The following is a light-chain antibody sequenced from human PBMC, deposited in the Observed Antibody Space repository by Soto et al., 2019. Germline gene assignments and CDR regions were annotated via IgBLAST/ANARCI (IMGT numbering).Light chain of an antibody. V-gene: IGKV3-11*01. J-gene: IGKJ2*01. CDR2: DIS. CDR3: QQRSSWPRNT. CDR1: QSVPRH. Sequence: EIVLTQSPATLSLSPGERATLSCRASQSVPRHFAWYQQKPGQAPRLLIYDISNRATGIPARFSGSGSGTDFTLIISSLAPADSAVYYCQQRSSWPRNTFGQGTKLEI.